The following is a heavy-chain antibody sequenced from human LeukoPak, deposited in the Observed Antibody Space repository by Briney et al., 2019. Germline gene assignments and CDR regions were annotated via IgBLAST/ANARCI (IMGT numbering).Heavy chain of an antibody. Sequence: ASVKVSCKASGYTFTSYYMHWVRQAPRQGLEWMGIINPSGGSTSYAQKFQGRVTMTRDMSTSTVYMELSSLRSEDTAVYYCARRSYLYYFDYWGQGTLVTVSS. J-gene: IGHJ4*02. CDR1: GYTFTSYY. V-gene: IGHV1-46*01. CDR3: ARRSYLYYFDY. D-gene: IGHD1-26*01. CDR2: INPSGGST.